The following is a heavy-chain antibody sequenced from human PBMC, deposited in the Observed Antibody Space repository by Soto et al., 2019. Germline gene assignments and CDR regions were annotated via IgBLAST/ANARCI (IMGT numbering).Heavy chain of an antibody. CDR2: ISAYNGNT. CDR1: GYSFTRYG. CDR3: ARGRIVVLGNWFDP. J-gene: IGHJ5*02. Sequence: ASVKVSCKASGYSFTRYGISWVRQAPGQGLEWMGWISAYNGNTNYAQKLQGRVTMTTDTSTSTAYMELRSLRSDDTAVYYCARGRIVVLGNWFDPWGQVTLVTVSS. V-gene: IGHV1-18*01. D-gene: IGHD3-22*01.